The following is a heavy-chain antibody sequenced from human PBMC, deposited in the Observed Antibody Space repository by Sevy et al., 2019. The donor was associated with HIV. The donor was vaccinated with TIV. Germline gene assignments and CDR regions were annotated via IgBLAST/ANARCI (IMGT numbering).Heavy chain of an antibody. D-gene: IGHD1-26*01. Sequence: GGSLRLSCAASGFTFSDHYMDWVRQAPGKGLEWVGRTRNKANSYATEYAASVKGRFTISRDDSKNSLYLQMISLKTEDTAVYYCARGPYSGSYYTPHYYYYYGMDVWGQGTTVTVSS. CDR3: ARGPYSGSYYTPHYYYYYGMDV. J-gene: IGHJ6*02. CDR1: GFTFSDHY. CDR2: TRNKANSYAT. V-gene: IGHV3-72*01.